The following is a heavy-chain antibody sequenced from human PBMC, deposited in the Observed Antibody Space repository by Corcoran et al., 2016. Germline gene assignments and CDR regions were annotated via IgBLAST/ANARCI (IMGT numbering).Heavy chain of an antibody. D-gene: IGHD6-25*01. CDR2: ITGDGSDT. CDR1: GFAFSTYW. J-gene: IGHJ3*01. V-gene: IGHV3-74*03. Sequence: EVQLVESGGGLVQPGGSLRLSCAASGFAFSTYWMHWVRQVPGKGLMWVSRITGDGSDTTYADSVKGRFTISRDNAENTLYLQMDSLRAEDTAVYYRARGGGWSSGRFRAFGFWGQGTMVTVSS. CDR3: ARGGGWSSGRFRAFGF.